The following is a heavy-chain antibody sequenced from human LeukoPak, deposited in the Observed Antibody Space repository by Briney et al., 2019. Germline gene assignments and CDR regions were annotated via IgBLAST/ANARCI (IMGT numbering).Heavy chain of an antibody. Sequence: SETLSLTCTVSGGPISSGGYYWSWIRQPPGKGLEWIGYIYYSGSTNYNPSLKSRVTISVDTSKNQFSLKLSSVTAADTAVYYCARVDMGGTGYFDYWGQGTLVTVSS. CDR1: GGPISSGGYY. CDR2: IYYSGST. CDR3: ARVDMGGTGYFDY. V-gene: IGHV4-61*08. D-gene: IGHD1-1*01. J-gene: IGHJ4*02.